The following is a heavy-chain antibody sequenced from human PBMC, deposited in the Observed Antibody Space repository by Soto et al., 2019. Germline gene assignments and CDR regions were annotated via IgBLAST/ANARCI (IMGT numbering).Heavy chain of an antibody. CDR2: VSHDGLAQ. CDR3: AKETIAVGGPNYFDY. CDR1: GFTFSRYG. Sequence: GGSLRLSCEGSGFTFSRYGMHWVRQAPGMGLEWVAVVSHDGLAQYYGDSVKGRFTISRDNSQNTLYLQMNNLRTEDTAIYYCAKETIAVGGPNYFDYWGQGTLVTVSS. D-gene: IGHD6-19*01. J-gene: IGHJ4*02. V-gene: IGHV3-30*18.